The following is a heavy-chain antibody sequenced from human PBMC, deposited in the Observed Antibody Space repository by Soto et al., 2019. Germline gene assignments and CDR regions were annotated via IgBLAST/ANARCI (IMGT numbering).Heavy chain of an antibody. CDR2: ISGNGADT. Sequence: DVQLLESGGGLVQPGGSVRLSCAASGFTFSSYAMSWVRQAPGKGLEWVSAISGNGADTSYADSVRGRFTISRDNSKDTLFLQMNNLRVDDTAVYFCARAYLGRLPRRADYYYAMDVWGRGTTVTVSS. V-gene: IGHV3-23*01. CDR3: ARAYLGRLPRRADYYYAMDV. D-gene: IGHD1-26*01. CDR1: GFTFSSYA. J-gene: IGHJ6*02.